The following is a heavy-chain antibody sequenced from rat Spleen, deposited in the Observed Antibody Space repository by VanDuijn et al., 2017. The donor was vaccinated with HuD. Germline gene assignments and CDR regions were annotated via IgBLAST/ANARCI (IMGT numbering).Heavy chain of an antibody. J-gene: IGHJ2*01. V-gene: IGHV5-22*01. CDR2: ISDEGSST. CDR1: GFTFSDYY. Sequence: EVQLAESGGGLVQPGRSLKLSCAASGFTFSDYYMAWVRQAPKKGLEGFASISDEGSSTYYGDSVKGRYTISIDNAKSNLYLQMNSLRSEDTATYYCVRSVFDYWGQGVMVTVSS. CDR3: VRSVFDY.